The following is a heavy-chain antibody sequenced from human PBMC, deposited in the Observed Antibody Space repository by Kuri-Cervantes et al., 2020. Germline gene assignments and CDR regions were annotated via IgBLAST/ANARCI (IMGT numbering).Heavy chain of an antibody. CDR2: ISGSGTTI. CDR3: ARDRDSSGWYSGLYYYYGMDV. Sequence: GESLKISCAASGFTFSDHYVTWIRQAPGKGLELVSYISGSGTTIYYADSVRGRFTISRDNAKNSLYLQMNSLRAEDTAVYYCARDRDSSGWYSGLYYYYGMDVWGQGTTVTVSS. J-gene: IGHJ6*02. CDR1: GFTFSDHY. V-gene: IGHV3-11*01. D-gene: IGHD6-19*01.